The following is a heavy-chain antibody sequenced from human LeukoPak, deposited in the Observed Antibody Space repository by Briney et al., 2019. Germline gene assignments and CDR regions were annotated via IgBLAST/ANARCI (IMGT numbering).Heavy chain of an antibody. J-gene: IGHJ4*02. Sequence: PGGSLRLSCAASGFTFSSHFMNWVRQAPGRGLEWVSSISSSSSYIYYADSVKGRFTISRDNARNSLYLQMNSLRVEDTAVYYCARGLYDSGWYVDYWGQGTLVTVSS. CDR3: ARGLYDSGWYVDY. CDR1: GFTFSSHF. V-gene: IGHV3-21*01. CDR2: ISSSSSYI. D-gene: IGHD6-19*01.